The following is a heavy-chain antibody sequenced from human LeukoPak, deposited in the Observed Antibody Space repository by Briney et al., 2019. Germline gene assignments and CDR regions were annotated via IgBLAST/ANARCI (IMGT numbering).Heavy chain of an antibody. J-gene: IGHJ4*02. Sequence: GGSLRLSCAASGFTFSNYNMKWVRQAPGKGLEWISSISSSGSYIYYADSVKGRFTISRDNAKNSLYLQMNSLRAEDTAVYYCARVGDENYFDYWGRGTLVTVSS. CDR3: ARVGDENYFDY. V-gene: IGHV3-21*01. CDR2: ISSSGSYI. D-gene: IGHD3-16*01. CDR1: GFTFSNYN.